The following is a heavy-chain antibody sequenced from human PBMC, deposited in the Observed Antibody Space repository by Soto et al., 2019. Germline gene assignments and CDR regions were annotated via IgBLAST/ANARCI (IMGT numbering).Heavy chain of an antibody. CDR1: GYSFTSYA. J-gene: IGHJ6*02. CDR3: ARDSVLLWSGEPYGMGI. V-gene: IGHV1-3*01. D-gene: IGHD3-10*01. Sequence: GASLKRSWKASGYSFTSYARHWGRQAPGQRLEWMGWINAGNGNTKYSQKFQGRVTITRDTSASTAYMELSSLRSEDTAVYYCARDSVLLWSGEPYGMGICGEATSGTVPS. CDR2: INAGNGNT.